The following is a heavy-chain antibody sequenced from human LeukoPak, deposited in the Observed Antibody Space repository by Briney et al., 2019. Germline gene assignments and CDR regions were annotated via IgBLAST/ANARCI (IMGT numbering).Heavy chain of an antibody. J-gene: IGHJ4*02. CDR2: INPSGGST. D-gene: IGHD1-1*01. Sequence: ASVKVSCKASGYTFTSYYMHWVRQAPGQGLEWMGIINPSGGSTSYEQKFQGRVTMTRDTSTSTVYMELSSLGSEDTAVYYCAREHEDGWNDHLINYWGQGTLVTVSS. CDR1: GYTFTSYY. CDR3: AREHEDGWNDHLINY. V-gene: IGHV1-46*01.